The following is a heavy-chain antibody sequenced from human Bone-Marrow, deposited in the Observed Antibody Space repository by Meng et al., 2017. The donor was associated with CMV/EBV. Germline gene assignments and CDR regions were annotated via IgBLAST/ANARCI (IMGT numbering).Heavy chain of an antibody. CDR2: ISYDGTNK. Sequence: GESLKISCAASGFTFSSYAMHWVRQAPGKGLEWLAVISYDGTNKYTADSVRGRLTVSRDNSKNTLYLQMNSLTVDDTAVYYCARDDILWWPGGWFDPWGQGTLVTVSS. CDR3: ARDDILWWPGGWFDP. D-gene: IGHD2-21*01. V-gene: IGHV3-30*04. J-gene: IGHJ5*02. CDR1: GFTFSSYA.